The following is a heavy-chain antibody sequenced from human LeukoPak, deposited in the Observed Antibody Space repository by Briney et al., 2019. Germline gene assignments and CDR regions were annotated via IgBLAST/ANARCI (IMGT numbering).Heavy chain of an antibody. CDR1: GGSISSYY. CDR2: IYTSGST. Sequence: PSETQSLTCTVSGGSISSYYWSWIRQPAGKGLEWIGRIYTSGSTNYNPSLKSRVTMSVDTSKNQFSLKLSSVTAADTAVYYCARDKVHSSSWYYYYYYMDVWGKGTTVTVSS. V-gene: IGHV4-4*07. D-gene: IGHD6-13*01. CDR3: ARDKVHSSSWYYYYYYMDV. J-gene: IGHJ6*03.